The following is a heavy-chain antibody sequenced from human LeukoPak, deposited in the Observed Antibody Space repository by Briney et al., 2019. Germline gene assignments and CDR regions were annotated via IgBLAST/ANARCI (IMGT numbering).Heavy chain of an antibody. CDR1: GGSFSGYY. D-gene: IGHD2-15*01. CDR2: INHSGST. J-gene: IGHJ4*02. V-gene: IGHV4-34*01. CDR3: ALRATVLASTQYLDY. Sequence: PSETLSLTCTVYGGSFSGYYWSWIRQPPGKGLEWIGEINHSGSTNYNPSLKSRVTISVDTSKNQFSLKLSSVTAADTAVYYCALRATVLASTQYLDYGGQKTRLTVPS.